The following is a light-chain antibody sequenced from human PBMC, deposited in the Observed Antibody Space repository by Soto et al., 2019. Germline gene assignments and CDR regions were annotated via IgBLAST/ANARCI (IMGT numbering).Light chain of an antibody. CDR2: GAS. Sequence: EIVLTQSPATLSLSPGERATLSCRASQSVSSYLAWYQHKPGQAPRLLIYGASNRATGIPARFSGSGSGTEFTLTISSLQPEDFATYYCQQANSFPITFGQGTRLEIK. CDR3: QQANSFPIT. CDR1: QSVSSY. V-gene: IGKV3-11*01. J-gene: IGKJ5*01.